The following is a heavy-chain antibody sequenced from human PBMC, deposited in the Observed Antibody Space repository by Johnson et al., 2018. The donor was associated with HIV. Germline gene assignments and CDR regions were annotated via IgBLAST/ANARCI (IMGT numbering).Heavy chain of an antibody. J-gene: IGHJ3*01. Sequence: QVQLVESGGGLVKPGGSLRLSCAASGFTFSDYYMSWIRQAPGKGLEWVSYISYSASSMFYADSLQGRFTISRDSSKNTLYLKMNSLRAEDTAVYYCARGSRYTYDNDDGYLLHSCDLWGQGTMVTVSS. D-gene: IGHD2-21*02. CDR2: ISYSASSM. CDR1: GFTFSDYY. CDR3: ARGSRYTYDNDDGYLLHSCDL. V-gene: IGHV3-11*04.